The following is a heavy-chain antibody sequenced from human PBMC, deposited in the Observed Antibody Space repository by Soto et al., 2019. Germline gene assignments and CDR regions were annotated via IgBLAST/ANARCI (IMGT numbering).Heavy chain of an antibody. CDR2: STM. CDR3: ARDLGQWLAPYYFDY. J-gene: IGHJ4*01. Sequence: STMYYADSVRGRFSISRDNAKNSLYLQMNSLRAEDTAVYFCARDLGQWLAPYYFDYWGHGTLVTVSS. D-gene: IGHD6-19*01. V-gene: IGHV3-11*01.